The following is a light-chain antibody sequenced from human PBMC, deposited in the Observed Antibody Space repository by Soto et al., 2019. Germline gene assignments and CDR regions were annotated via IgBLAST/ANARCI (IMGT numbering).Light chain of an antibody. CDR2: GAS. V-gene: IGKV3-15*01. Sequence: EIVMTQSPATLSVSPGERATLSCRASQGVSSNLARYQQKPGQAPRLLIYGASTRSTGIPARFSGSGSGTEFTLTITSLQSEDFAVDYCQQYNNWPPITFGQGTRLEIK. CDR1: QGVSSN. J-gene: IGKJ5*01. CDR3: QQYNNWPPIT.